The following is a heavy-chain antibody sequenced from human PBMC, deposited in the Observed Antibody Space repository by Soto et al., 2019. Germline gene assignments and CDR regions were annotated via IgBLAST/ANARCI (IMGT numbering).Heavy chain of an antibody. D-gene: IGHD6-6*01. CDR3: ARRARPDFYYMDV. CDR2: ISSNGVGT. Sequence: EVQLAESGGGLAQPGGSLRLSCAASGFTLSGYAMDWVRQAPGKGLEYVSGISSNGVGTYYANSVQGRFTISRDNSKNAVYLHMGSLRPDDMALYYCARRARPDFYYMDVWGKGTTVTVSS. CDR1: GFTLSGYA. V-gene: IGHV3-64*01. J-gene: IGHJ6*03.